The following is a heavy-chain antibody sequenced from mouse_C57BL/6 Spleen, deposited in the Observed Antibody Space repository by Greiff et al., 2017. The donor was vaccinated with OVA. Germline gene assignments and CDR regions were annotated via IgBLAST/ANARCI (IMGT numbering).Heavy chain of an antibody. Sequence: VQLQQSGAELVRPGASVKLSCTASGFNIKDDYMHWVKQRPEQGLEWIGWIDPENGDTEYASKFQGKATITADTSSNTAYLQLSSLTSEDTAVYDCTLKIYDGYYPDYWGQGTSVTVSS. D-gene: IGHD2-3*01. CDR1: GFNIKDDY. V-gene: IGHV14-4*01. J-gene: IGHJ4*01. CDR3: TLKIYDGYYPDY. CDR2: IDPENGDT.